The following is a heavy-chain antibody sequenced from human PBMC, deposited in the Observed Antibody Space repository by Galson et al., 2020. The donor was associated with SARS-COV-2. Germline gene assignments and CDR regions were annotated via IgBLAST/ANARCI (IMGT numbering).Heavy chain of an antibody. CDR1: GYSFADYW. CDR2: IYPGDSYT. J-gene: IGHJ4*02. CDR3: ARHGASDGWYEGIDY. Sequence: GESLKISCKGSGYSFADYWIGWVRQMPGKGLQWLGVIYPGDSYTIYSPSFQGQVTVSADKSINTAYLQWSSLEASDTAMYYCARHGASDGWYEGIDYWGQGTLVTVSS. D-gene: IGHD6-19*01. V-gene: IGHV5-51*01.